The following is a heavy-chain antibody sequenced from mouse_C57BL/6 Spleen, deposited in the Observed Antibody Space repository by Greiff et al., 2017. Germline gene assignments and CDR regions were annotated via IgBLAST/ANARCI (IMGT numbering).Heavy chain of an antibody. Sequence: QVQLQQSGAELARPGASVKMSCKASGYTFTTYTMHWVKQRPGQGLEWIGYINPSSGYTKYNQKFKDKATLTADKSSSTAYMQLSSLTSEDSAVYYCARDEGYHHYFTMDYWGQGTSVTVSS. CDR3: ARDEGYHHYFTMDY. V-gene: IGHV1-4*01. J-gene: IGHJ4*01. D-gene: IGHD2-3*01. CDR1: GYTFTTYT. CDR2: INPSSGYT.